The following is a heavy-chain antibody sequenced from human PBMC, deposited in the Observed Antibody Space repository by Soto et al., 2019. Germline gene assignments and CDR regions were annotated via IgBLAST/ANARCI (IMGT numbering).Heavy chain of an antibody. CDR1: GYTFSSFY. CDR3: ARGRGYSGDDLQEDGFDV. J-gene: IGHJ3*01. D-gene: IGHD5-12*01. Sequence: QVQLMQSGTEVKEPGASVNLSCKASGYTFSSFYIHWVRQAPGQGLEWVGIMNPSGDRTNYAQNFQGRVIMTRDTATSTVYMELCSLRSEDTAVFYCARGRGYSGDDLQEDGFDVWGQGTMVTVS. CDR2: MNPSGDRT. V-gene: IGHV1-46*01.